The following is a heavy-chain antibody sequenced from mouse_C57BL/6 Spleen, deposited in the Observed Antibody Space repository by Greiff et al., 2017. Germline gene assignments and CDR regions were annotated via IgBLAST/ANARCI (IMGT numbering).Heavy chain of an antibody. D-gene: IGHD1-1*01. Sequence: LVESGAELVKPGASVKISCKASGYAFSSYWMNWVKQRPGKGLEWIGQIYPGDGDTNYNGKFKGKATLTADKSSSTAYVQLSSLTSEDSAVYFCARGGFITTVVATRYFDVWGTGTTVTVSS. J-gene: IGHJ1*03. CDR2: IYPGDGDT. V-gene: IGHV1-80*01. CDR3: ARGGFITTVVATRYFDV. CDR1: GYAFSSYW.